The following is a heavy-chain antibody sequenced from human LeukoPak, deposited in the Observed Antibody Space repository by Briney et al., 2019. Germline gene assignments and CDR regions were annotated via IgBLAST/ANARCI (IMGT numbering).Heavy chain of an antibody. V-gene: IGHV4-39*01. Sequence: SETLSLTCTVSGDSISSSSSYWGWIRQPPGKGLEWIGTMYYSGSTNYNPSLKSRVTISVDTSKNQFSLKLSSVTAADTAVYYCARHRRGYSYGYARRGYYYYYMDVWGKGTTVTISS. D-gene: IGHD5-18*01. CDR2: MYYSGST. CDR1: GDSISSSSSY. J-gene: IGHJ6*03. CDR3: ARHRRGYSYGYARRGYYYYYMDV.